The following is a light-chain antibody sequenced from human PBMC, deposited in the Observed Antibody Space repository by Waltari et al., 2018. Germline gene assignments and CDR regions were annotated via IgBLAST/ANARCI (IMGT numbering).Light chain of an antibody. CDR2: DVF. J-gene: IGLJ3*02. CDR3: NSYTGSSSWV. V-gene: IGLV2-14*03. Sequence: QSALTQPASVSGSPGQSIPISCTGTTSAVGFYNYVSWYQQHPGKAPQLIIYDVFERPSGVSNRFSGSKSGNTASLTISGLLAEDEADYYCNSYTGSSSWVFGGGTKLTVL. CDR1: TSAVGFYNY.